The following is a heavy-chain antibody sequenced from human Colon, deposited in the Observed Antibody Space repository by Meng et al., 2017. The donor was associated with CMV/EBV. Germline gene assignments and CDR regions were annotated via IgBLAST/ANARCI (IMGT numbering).Heavy chain of an antibody. CDR1: GYTFTGYY. V-gene: IGHV1-2*02. J-gene: IGHJ3*02. D-gene: IGHD4-17*01. CDR3: ARGDYGDYPDAFDI. Sequence: ASVKVSCKASGYTFTGYYMHWVRQAPGQGLEWMGWINPNSGGTNYALKFQGRVTMTRDTSISTAYMELSRLRSDDTAVYYCARGDYGDYPDAFDIWGQGTMVTVSS. CDR2: INPNSGGT.